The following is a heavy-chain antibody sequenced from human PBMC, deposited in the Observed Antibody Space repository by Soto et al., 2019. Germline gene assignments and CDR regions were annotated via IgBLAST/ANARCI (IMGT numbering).Heavy chain of an antibody. CDR2: ISLYNGNT. V-gene: IGHV1-18*04. D-gene: IGHD2-2*01. J-gene: IGHJ4*02. CDR1: DFSFTSHG. CDR3: AIYHLELFRFDH. Sequence: GASVKVSCKAYDFSFTSHGISWVRQAPGQGLEWMGWISLYNGNTNYAQQLQGRVTMTTYTSTSTAYMELRSLRSDDTAMYFCAIYHLELFRFDHWGQGTLVTVSS.